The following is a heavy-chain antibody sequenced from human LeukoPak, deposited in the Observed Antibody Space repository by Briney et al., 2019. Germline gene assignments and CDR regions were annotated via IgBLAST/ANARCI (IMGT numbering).Heavy chain of an antibody. D-gene: IGHD2-2*02. CDR2: IYPGGSDA. Sequence: GESLKISCKGSGYSFTSYWIGWVRQMPGKGLEWMGTIYPGGSDARYSPSFQGQVTISADKSISTAYLQWSSLKASDTAIYYCAGDYTRSSPFDYWGQGTLVTVSS. CDR3: AGDYTRSSPFDY. J-gene: IGHJ4*02. V-gene: IGHV5-51*01. CDR1: GYSFTSYW.